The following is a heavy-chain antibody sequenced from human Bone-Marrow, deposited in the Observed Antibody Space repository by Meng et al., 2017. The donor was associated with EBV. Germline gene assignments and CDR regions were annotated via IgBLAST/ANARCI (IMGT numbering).Heavy chain of an antibody. V-gene: IGHV1-69*01. D-gene: IGHD3-10*01. CDR3: ASESGRGFTPDY. CDR2: LIPMSDAP. J-gene: IGHJ4*02. Sequence: GRWVQDGAGVKKPGASVKVSCKTSGGTFRSDAISWGRQAPGQGLEWMGGLIPMSDAPHYAQKFQGRVTITADESTSTHYMDLSGLRSEDTAVYYCASESGRGFTPDYWGQGTLVTVSS. CDR1: GGTFRSDA.